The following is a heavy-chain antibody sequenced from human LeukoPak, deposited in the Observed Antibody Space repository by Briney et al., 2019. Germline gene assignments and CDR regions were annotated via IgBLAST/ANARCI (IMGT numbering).Heavy chain of an antibody. CDR3: VRSKSGTYGWFDP. D-gene: IGHD4-17*01. Sequence: SETLSLTCTVSGGSISSYYWSWIRQPPGKGLEWIGYMYNSGSTNYNPSLKSRVSISVDMSKNQFSLKVNSVTAADTAVYYCVRSKSGTYGWFDPWGQGTLVTVSS. CDR2: MYNSGST. V-gene: IGHV4-59*01. CDR1: GGSISSYY. J-gene: IGHJ5*02.